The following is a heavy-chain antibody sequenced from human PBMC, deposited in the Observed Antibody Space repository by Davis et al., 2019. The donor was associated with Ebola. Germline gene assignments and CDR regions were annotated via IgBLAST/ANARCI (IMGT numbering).Heavy chain of an antibody. J-gene: IGHJ5*02. CDR3: ARERADYGDYGWFDP. D-gene: IGHD4-17*01. V-gene: IGHV1-69*04. CDR2: IIPILGIA. CDR1: GGTFSSYA. Sequence: SVKVSCKASGGTFSSYAISWVRQAPGQGLEWMGRIIPILGIANYAQKFQGRVTITADKSTSTAYMELSSLRSEDTAVYYCARERADYGDYGWFDPWGQGTLVTVSS.